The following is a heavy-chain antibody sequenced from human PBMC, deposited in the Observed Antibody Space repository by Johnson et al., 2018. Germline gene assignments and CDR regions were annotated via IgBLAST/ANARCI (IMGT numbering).Heavy chain of an antibody. J-gene: IGHJ6*01. V-gene: IGHV3-48*02. CDR1: GFTFSTYS. CDR3: ARFPPRYKNSYYGMDV. D-gene: IGHD1-1*01. Sequence: VQLVESGGGLVQPGGSLRLSCAASGFTFSTYSMGWVRQTSGKGLEWISYIRSNSDIIYYADSVKGRFTISSDNAKNSRYLQMNSLRDEDTAVYYCARFPPRYKNSYYGMDVWGQGTAVTVCS. CDR2: IRSNSDII.